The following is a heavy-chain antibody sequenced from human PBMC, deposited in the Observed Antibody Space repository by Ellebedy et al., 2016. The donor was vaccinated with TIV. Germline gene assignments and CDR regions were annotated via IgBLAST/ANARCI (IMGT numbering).Heavy chain of an antibody. D-gene: IGHD3-10*01. CDR3: AREVRGEMRQIDS. J-gene: IGHJ4*02. CDR1: GDSISSSSYH. Sequence: SETLSLTXTVSGDSISSSSYHWGWIRQPPGKGLEWIGSVYYNGFTHYNPSLTSRVTISMDTSKNQFSLRLSYVTAADTAVYYCAREVRGEMRQIDSWGQGTLVTVSS. CDR2: VYYNGFT. V-gene: IGHV4-39*02.